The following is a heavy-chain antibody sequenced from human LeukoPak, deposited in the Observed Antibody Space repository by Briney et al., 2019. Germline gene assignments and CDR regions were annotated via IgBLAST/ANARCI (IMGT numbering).Heavy chain of an antibody. D-gene: IGHD3-22*01. Sequence: PSETLSLTCTVSGGSISSYYWSWIRQPPGKGLEWIGYIYYSGSTYYNPSLKSRVTISVDTSKNQFSLKLSSVTAADTAVYYCARYHYYDSSGYYWPYYFDYWGQGTLVTVSS. J-gene: IGHJ4*02. V-gene: IGHV4-30-4*08. CDR1: GGSISSYY. CDR2: IYYSGST. CDR3: ARYHYYDSSGYYWPYYFDY.